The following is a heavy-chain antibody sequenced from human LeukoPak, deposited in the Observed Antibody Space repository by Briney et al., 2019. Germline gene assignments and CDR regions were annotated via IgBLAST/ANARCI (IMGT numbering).Heavy chain of an antibody. CDR3: ARRGIGWLQHFDY. J-gene: IGHJ4*02. Sequence: SETLSLTCTVSGGSISSSSYYWGWIRQPPGKGLEWIGSIYYSGSTYYNPSLKSRVTISVDTSKNQFSLKLSSVTAADTAVYYCARRGIGWLQHFDYWGQGTLVTVPS. V-gene: IGHV4-39*07. CDR1: GGSISSSSYY. CDR2: IYYSGST. D-gene: IGHD5-24*01.